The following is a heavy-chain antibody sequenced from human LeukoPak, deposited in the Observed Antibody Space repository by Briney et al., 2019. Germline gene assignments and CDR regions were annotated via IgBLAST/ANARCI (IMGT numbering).Heavy chain of an antibody. Sequence: SETLSLTCAVSGYSIGSGYFWGWVRQPPEKGLEWVGTIYHIGSSYYNPSLKRRVTISVDTSKNHFSLNLTSVTAADTAVYYCARTSVGARSSFDYWGPGTLVTVSS. V-gene: IGHV4-38-2*01. CDR2: IYHIGSS. J-gene: IGHJ4*02. CDR1: GYSIGSGYF. D-gene: IGHD1-26*01. CDR3: ARTSVGARSSFDY.